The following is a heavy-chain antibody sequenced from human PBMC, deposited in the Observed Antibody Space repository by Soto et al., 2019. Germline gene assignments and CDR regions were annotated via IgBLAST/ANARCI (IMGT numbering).Heavy chain of an antibody. J-gene: IGHJ4*02. CDR3: ARGWPQSASGSHLAY. V-gene: IGHV3-74*01. CDR2: INTDGSST. Sequence: QSGGSLRLSCAASGFTFSNYWMHWVRQAPGKGLVWVSRINTDGSSTTYADSVQGRFTISRDNAKNTLSLQMNSLRAEDTAVYYCARGWPQSASGSHLAYWGQGTLVTV. D-gene: IGHD3-10*01. CDR1: GFTFSNYW.